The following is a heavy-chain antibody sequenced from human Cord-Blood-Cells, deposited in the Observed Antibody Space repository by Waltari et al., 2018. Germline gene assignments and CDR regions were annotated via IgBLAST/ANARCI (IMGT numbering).Heavy chain of an antibody. CDR2: IYYSGST. CDR1: GGSISSYY. V-gene: IGHV4-59*01. D-gene: IGHD3-10*01. Sequence: QVQLQESGPGLVKPSETLSLTCTVSGGSISSYYWSWIRQPPGKGLEWIGYIYYSGSTNYNPSLKSRVTISVDTSKNQFSLKRSSVTAADTAVYYCARLTYYGSGSYYFDYWGQGTLVTVSS. CDR3: ARLTYYGSGSYYFDY. J-gene: IGHJ4*02.